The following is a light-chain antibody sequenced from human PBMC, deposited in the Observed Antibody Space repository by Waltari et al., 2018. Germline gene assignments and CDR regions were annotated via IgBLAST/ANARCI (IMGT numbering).Light chain of an antibody. V-gene: IGKV3D-7*01. Sequence: EIVMTQSPVTLSLSPGERATLSCRASQSVSSSYLSWYQQKPGQAPRLLIYGASTRATGIPARFSGCGSGTDFTLTISSLQPEDFAVYYCQQDYNLPYTFGQGTKLEIK. CDR1: QSVSSSY. CDR3: QQDYNLPYT. CDR2: GAS. J-gene: IGKJ2*01.